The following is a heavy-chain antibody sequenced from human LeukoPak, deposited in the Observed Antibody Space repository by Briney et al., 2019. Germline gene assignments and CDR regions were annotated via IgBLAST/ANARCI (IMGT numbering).Heavy chain of an antibody. Sequence: GGSLRLSCAASGFTFSDYYMSWIRQAPGKGLEWVSYISSSGSTIYYADSVKGRFTISRDNAKNSLYLQMNSLRAEDTAVYYCASESLNSSGWYFDYWGQGTLVTVSS. D-gene: IGHD6-19*01. CDR1: GFTFSDYY. V-gene: IGHV3-11*04. CDR2: ISSSGSTI. J-gene: IGHJ4*02. CDR3: ASESLNSSGWYFDY.